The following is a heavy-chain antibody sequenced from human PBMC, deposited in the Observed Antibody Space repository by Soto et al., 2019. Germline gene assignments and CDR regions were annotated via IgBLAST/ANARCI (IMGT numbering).Heavy chain of an antibody. J-gene: IGHJ5*02. CDR1: CYTFTSYG. V-gene: IGHV1-18*01. CDR2: VSAYNGNT. D-gene: IGHD3-9*01. CDR3: ARDGVVLRYFDWYQMTGSWFDP. Sequence: ASVKVSCTASCYTFTSYGISWVRQAPVQGREWMGWVSAYNGNTNYAQKLQGRVTMTTDTATSTAYMELRSLRSDDTDVYYCARDGVVLRYFDWYQMTGSWFDPWGQGTLVTVSS.